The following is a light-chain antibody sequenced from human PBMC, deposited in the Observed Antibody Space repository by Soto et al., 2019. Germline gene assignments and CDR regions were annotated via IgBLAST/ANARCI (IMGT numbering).Light chain of an antibody. J-gene: IGLJ1*01. CDR2: EGN. V-gene: IGLV2-23*01. CDR1: SSDVGSYNL. Sequence: QFALTQPASVSGSPGQWITISCTGTSSDVGSYNLVSWYQQHPGKAPKLMIYEGNKRPSGVSNRFSGSKSANTASLTISGLQTEDEADYYCCSYAGTNTFVFGTGTKVTVL. CDR3: CSYAGTNTFV.